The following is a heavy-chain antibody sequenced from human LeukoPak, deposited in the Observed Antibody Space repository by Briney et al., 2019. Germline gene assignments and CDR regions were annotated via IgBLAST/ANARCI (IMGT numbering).Heavy chain of an antibody. J-gene: IGHJ4*02. Sequence: GGSLRLSCAASGFTFSSYAMSWVRQAPGKGLEWVSYISSSSSTIYYADSVKGRFTISRDNAKNSLYLQMNSLRAEDTAVCYCARARGRSFDWGHFDYWVQGPLVRVSS. CDR3: ARARGRSFDWGHFDY. CDR1: GFTFSSYA. V-gene: IGHV3-48*04. CDR2: ISSSSSTI. D-gene: IGHD3-9*01.